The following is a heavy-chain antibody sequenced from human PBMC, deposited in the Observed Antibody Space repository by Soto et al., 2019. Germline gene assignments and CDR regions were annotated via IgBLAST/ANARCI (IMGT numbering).Heavy chain of an antibody. CDR1: GYPFANQW. V-gene: IGHV5-51*01. CDR2: IYPGDSDA. Sequence: EVQLVQSGPEVKKPGESLRISCQASGYPFANQWVGWVRQMPGKGLEWMGIIYPGDSDARYSPSFEGQVTMSADKSINTTYLQWSSLKTSHTGIYYCARPGFTQWCDGFDLWGQGTTVTVSP. J-gene: IGHJ3*01. CDR3: ARPGFTQWCDGFDL. D-gene: IGHD2-8*01.